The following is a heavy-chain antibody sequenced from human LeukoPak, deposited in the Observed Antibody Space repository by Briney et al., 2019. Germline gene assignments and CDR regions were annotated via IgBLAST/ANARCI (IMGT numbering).Heavy chain of an antibody. CDR1: GFTFSSYG. V-gene: IGHV3-23*01. J-gene: IGHJ4*02. D-gene: IGHD1-26*01. Sequence: PGGTLRLSCAASGFTFSSYGMSWVRQAPGKGLEWVSAISVSGGSTYYADSVKGRFTISRDNSKNTLYLQMNSLRAEDTAVHYCAKRVVGAPYYFDYWGQGTLVTVSS. CDR2: ISVSGGST. CDR3: AKRVVGAPYYFDY.